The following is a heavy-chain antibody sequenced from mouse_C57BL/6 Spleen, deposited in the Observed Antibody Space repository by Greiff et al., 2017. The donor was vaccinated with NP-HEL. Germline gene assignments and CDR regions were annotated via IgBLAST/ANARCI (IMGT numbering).Heavy chain of an antibody. CDR1: GFTFSNYW. D-gene: IGHD1-1*01. Sequence: EVQRVESGGGLVQPGGSMKLSCVASGFTFSNYWMNWVRQSPEKGLEWVAQIRLKSDNYATHYAESVKGRFTISRDDSKSSVYLQMNNLRAEDTGIYYCTGALTVVEGVGYYFDYWGQGTTLTVSS. CDR2: IRLKSDNYAT. CDR3: TGALTVVEGVGYYFDY. V-gene: IGHV6-3*01. J-gene: IGHJ2*01.